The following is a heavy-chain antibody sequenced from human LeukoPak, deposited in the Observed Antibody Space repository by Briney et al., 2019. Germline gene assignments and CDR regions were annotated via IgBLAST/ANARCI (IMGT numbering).Heavy chain of an antibody. J-gene: IGHJ4*02. CDR1: GGSFSDYY. D-gene: IGHD6-6*01. CDR2: IKQDGSEK. V-gene: IGHV3-7*01. CDR3: ARDPHGSIAAHFDY. Sequence: PSETLSLTCAVYGGSFSDYYWTWVRQAPGKGLEWVANIKQDGSEKYYVDSVKGRFTISRDNAKNSLYLQMNSLRAEDTAVYYCARDPHGSIAAHFDYWGQGTLVTASS.